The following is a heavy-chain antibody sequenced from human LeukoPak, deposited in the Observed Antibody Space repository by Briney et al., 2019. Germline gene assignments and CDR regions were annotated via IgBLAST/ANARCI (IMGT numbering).Heavy chain of an antibody. CDR1: GYTFTSYD. V-gene: IGHV1-8*01. Sequence: ASVKVSFKASGYTFTSYDINWVRQATGQGLEWMGWMNPNSGNTGYAQRFQGRVTMTRNTSISTAYMELSSLRSEDTAVYYCARVPSGGDKFDPWGQGTLVTVSS. CDR3: ARVPSGGDKFDP. CDR2: MNPNSGNT. D-gene: IGHD6-25*01. J-gene: IGHJ5*02.